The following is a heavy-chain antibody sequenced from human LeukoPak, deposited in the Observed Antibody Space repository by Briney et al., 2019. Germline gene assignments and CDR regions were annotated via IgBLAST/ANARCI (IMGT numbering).Heavy chain of an antibody. Sequence: GGSLRLSCAASGFNFSIYWMSWVRQAPGKGLEWVANIKQDGSERYYVDSVKGRFTLSRDNAKNSLYLQMNSLRAEDTAVYYCARDRWSYDPQGGFDCWGQGTLVTVSS. D-gene: IGHD3-22*01. CDR3: ARDRWSYDPQGGFDC. CDR2: IKQDGSER. J-gene: IGHJ4*02. CDR1: GFNFSIYW. V-gene: IGHV3-7*03.